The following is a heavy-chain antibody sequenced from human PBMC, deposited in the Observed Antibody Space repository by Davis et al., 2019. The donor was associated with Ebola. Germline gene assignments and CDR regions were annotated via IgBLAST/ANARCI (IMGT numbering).Heavy chain of an antibody. CDR2: IYYSGST. J-gene: IGHJ5*02. CDR3: ARWSSWWRGWWFDP. Sequence: GSLRLSCTVSGGSVSSGSYYWSWIRQPPGKGLEWIGYIYYSGSTNYNPSLKSRVTISVDTSKNQFSLKLSSVTAADTAVYYCARWSSWWRGWWFDPWGQGTLVTVSS. V-gene: IGHV4-61*01. CDR1: GGSVSSGSYY. D-gene: IGHD2-15*01.